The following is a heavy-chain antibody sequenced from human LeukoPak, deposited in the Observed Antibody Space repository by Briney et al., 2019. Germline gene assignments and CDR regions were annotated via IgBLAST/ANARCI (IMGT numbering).Heavy chain of an antibody. J-gene: IGHJ4*02. CDR2: VHYSGST. Sequence: SETLSLTCTVSGGSISSYYWSWVRQPPGKGLEWIGYVHYSGSTKYNPSLKSRVTISVDTSKNQFSLKLSSVTAADTAVYYCARGRTGSYCAADYWGQGTLVTVSS. D-gene: IGHD1-26*01. V-gene: IGHV4-59*01. CDR3: ARGRTGSYCAADY. CDR1: GGSISSYY.